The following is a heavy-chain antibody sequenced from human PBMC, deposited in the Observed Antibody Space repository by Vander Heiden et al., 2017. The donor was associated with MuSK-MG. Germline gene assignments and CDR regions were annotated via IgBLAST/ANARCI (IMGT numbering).Heavy chain of an antibody. CDR1: GGTFSSYA. CDR3: ARGGGGGSRYYYYGMDV. J-gene: IGHJ6*02. CDR2: IFPLFVIA. D-gene: IGHD3-16*01. V-gene: IGHV1-69*17. Sequence: QVQLVHSGAEVKKPGSSVKVSCKASGGTFSSYASSWARHASGQSLVLTGAIFPLFVIAHYAQKFPCTLTLPADKSTSTADMELSSLRSEDTAVYYCARGGGGGSRYYYYGMDVWGQGTTVTVSS.